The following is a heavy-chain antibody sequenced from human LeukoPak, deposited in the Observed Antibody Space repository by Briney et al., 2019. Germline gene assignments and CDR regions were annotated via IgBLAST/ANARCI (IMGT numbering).Heavy chain of an antibody. J-gene: IGHJ4*02. CDR2: ISSSSSYI. CDR1: GFTFSSYS. CDR3: AREGLYGGYYFDY. D-gene: IGHD3-16*01. V-gene: IGHV3-21*01. Sequence: GGSLRLSCAASGFTFSSYSMNWVRQAPGKGLEWVSSISSSSSYIYYADSVKGRFTISRDNAKNSLYLQMNSLRAEDTAAYYCAREGLYGGYYFDYWGQGTLVTVSS.